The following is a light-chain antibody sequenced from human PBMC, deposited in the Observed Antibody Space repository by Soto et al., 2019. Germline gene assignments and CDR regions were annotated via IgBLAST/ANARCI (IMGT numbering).Light chain of an antibody. CDR3: SSYAGSNNLVI. CDR2: EVN. Sequence: QSALTQPPSASGSPGQSVTISCTGTSSDVGDYNYVSWYQQHPGKAPKLMIYEVNKRPSGVPDHFSGSKSGNTASLTVSGLQAEDEADYYCSSYAGSNNLVIFGGGTQLTVL. V-gene: IGLV2-8*01. J-gene: IGLJ2*01. CDR1: SSDVGDYNY.